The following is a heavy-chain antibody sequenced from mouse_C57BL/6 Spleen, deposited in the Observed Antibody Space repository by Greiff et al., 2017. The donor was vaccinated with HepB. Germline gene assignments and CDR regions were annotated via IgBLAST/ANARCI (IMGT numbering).Heavy chain of an antibody. J-gene: IGHJ2*01. V-gene: IGHV1-82*01. CDR1: GYAFSSSW. Sequence: QVQLQQSGPELVKPGASVKISCKASGYAFSSSWMNWVKQRPGKGLEWIGRIYPGDGDTNYNGKFKGKATLTADKSSSTAYMQLSSLTSEDSAVYFCARSKGYDYDGGFYYFDYWGQGTTLTVSS. CDR3: ARSKGYDYDGGFYYFDY. D-gene: IGHD2-4*01. CDR2: IYPGDGDT.